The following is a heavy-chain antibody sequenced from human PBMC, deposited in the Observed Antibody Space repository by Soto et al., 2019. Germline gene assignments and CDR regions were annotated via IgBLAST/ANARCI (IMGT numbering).Heavy chain of an antibody. V-gene: IGHV1-18*01. D-gene: IGHD1-7*01. CDR2: ISGYNGDT. CDR1: GYTFTSDA. J-gene: IGHJ5*02. CDR3: ARDQGKLELLHH. Sequence: QVQLVQSGAEVKKPRASVKVPCKASGYTFTSDAITSVRQAPGQGLEWMGWISGYNGDTKYAQKLQGRVTMTTDTSTTTAYMELRSLRSDGTAVYYCARDQGKLELLHHWGQGTLVTVSS.